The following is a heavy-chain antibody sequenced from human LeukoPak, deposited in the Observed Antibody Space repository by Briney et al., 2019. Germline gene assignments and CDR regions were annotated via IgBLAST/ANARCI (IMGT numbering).Heavy chain of an antibody. V-gene: IGHV3-23*01. J-gene: IGHJ6*04. CDR1: GFTFSSNA. CDR3: ARGYCSGGSCQIGFYYYGMDV. D-gene: IGHD2-15*01. CDR2: ISGSGGST. Sequence: GGSLRLSCAASGFTFSSNAMSWVRQAPGKGLEWVSGISGSGGSTYYADSVKGRFTISRDNSKNTLYLQMNSLRAEDTAVYYCARGYCSGGSCQIGFYYYGMDVWGKGTTVTVSS.